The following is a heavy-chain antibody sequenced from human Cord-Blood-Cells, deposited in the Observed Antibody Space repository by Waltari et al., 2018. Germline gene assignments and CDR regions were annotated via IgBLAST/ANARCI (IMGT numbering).Heavy chain of an antibody. CDR3: ARDHYDSSGYYYYYGMDV. CDR1: GYTFTGYY. J-gene: IGHJ6*02. CDR2: INQNGGGK. Sequence: QVQLVQSGAEVKKPGASVKVSCKASGYTFTGYYMHWVRQAPGQGLEWMEWINQNGGGKNNAQKFQGRVTMTRDTSISTAYMELSRLRSDDTAVYYCARDHYDSSGYYYYYGMDVWGQGTTVTVSS. D-gene: IGHD3-22*01. V-gene: IGHV1-2*02.